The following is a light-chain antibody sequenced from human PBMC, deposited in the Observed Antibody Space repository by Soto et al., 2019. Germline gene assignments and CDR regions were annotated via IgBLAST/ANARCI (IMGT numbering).Light chain of an antibody. CDR1: QTISSH. V-gene: IGKV1-39*01. J-gene: IGKJ1*01. Sequence: DIPMTQSPSSLSASVGDRVIITCRASQTISSHLNWYQQKPGKAPNLLVYAASSLQSGVPSRFTGGGSGTDFTLTISSLQPEDFEVFYCPQYGTSPGTFGQGTKVDIK. CDR3: PQYGTSPGT. CDR2: AAS.